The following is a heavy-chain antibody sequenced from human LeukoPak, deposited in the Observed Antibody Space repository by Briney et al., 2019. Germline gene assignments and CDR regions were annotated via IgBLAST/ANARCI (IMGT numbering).Heavy chain of an antibody. CDR1: GFTFCSYA. V-gene: IGHV3-23*01. CDR3: AKDQVTRDYAYFDY. D-gene: IGHD4-17*01. J-gene: IGHJ4*02. Sequence: PGGSLRLSCAACGFTFCSYAMSWVRQAPGKGLEWVSAISGSGGSTYYADSVKGRFTIYRDNSKNTLYLQMNSLRAEDTAVYYCAKDQVTRDYAYFDYWGQGTLVTVSS. CDR2: ISGSGGST.